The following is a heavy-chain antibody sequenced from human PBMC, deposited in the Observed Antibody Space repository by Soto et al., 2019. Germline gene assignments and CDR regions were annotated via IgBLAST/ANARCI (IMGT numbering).Heavy chain of an antibody. D-gene: IGHD4-17*01. CDR3: ARSEGLRGYYYGMDV. Sequence: PGGSLRLSCAASGFTFSSYDMHWVRQATGKGLEWVSAIGTAGDTYYPGSVKGRFTISRENAKNSLYLQMNSLRAEDTAVYYCARSEGLRGYYYGMDVWGQGTTVTVSS. J-gene: IGHJ6*02. CDR2: IGTAGDT. CDR1: GFTFSSYD. V-gene: IGHV3-13*01.